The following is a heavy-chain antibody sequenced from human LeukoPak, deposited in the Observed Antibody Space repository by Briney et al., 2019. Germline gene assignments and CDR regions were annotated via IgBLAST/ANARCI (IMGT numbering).Heavy chain of an antibody. Sequence: PSETLSLTCTVSGGSISSNDYYWGWIRQPPGKGLEWIGSIYYSGSTYYSPSLKSRVTISVDTSKNQFSLKLSSVTAADTAVYYCARTLYYYYDSSGYLKRTKHNWFDPWGQGTLVTVSS. CDR1: GGSISSNDYY. D-gene: IGHD3-22*01. V-gene: IGHV4-39*07. J-gene: IGHJ5*02. CDR2: IYYSGST. CDR3: ARTLYYYYDSSGYLKRTKHNWFDP.